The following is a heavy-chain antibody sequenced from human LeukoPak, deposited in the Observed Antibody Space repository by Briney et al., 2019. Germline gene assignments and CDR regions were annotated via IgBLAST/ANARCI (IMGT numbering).Heavy chain of an antibody. D-gene: IGHD3-10*01. CDR2: ISAYNGNT. CDR1: GYTFTSYG. J-gene: IGHJ4*02. Sequence: ASVKVSCKASGYTFTSYGISWVRQAPGQGLEWMGWISAYNGNTNYAQKLQGRVTMTTDTSTSTAYMELRSLRSDDTAVYYCARITYYYGSNYFDYWGQGTLVTVSS. CDR3: ARITYYYGSNYFDY. V-gene: IGHV1-18*01.